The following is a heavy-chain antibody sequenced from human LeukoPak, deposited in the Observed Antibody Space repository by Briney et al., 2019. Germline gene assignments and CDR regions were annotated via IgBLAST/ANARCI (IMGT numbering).Heavy chain of an antibody. V-gene: IGHV3-7*04. D-gene: IGHD6-13*01. J-gene: IGHJ4*02. CDR2: IKQDGSEK. CDR1: GFTFSSYW. Sequence: GGSLRLSRAASGFTFSSYWMSWVRQAPGKGLEWVANIKQDGSEKYYVDSVKGRFTISRDNAKNSLYLQMNSLRAEDAAVYYCARGTIAAAGYYYFDYWGQGTQVTVSS. CDR3: ARGTIAAAGYYYFDY.